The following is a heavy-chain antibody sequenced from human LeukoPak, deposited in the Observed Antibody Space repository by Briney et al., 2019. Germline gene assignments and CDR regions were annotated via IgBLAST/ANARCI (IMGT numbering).Heavy chain of an antibody. J-gene: IGHJ5*02. V-gene: IGHV3-23*01. CDR1: GFTFSSYA. D-gene: IGHD2-2*01. CDR2: ISGSGGST. Sequence: HPGGSLGLSCAASGFTFSSYAMSWVRQAPGKGLEWVSAISGSGGSTYYADSVKGRFTISRDNSKNTLYLQMNSLRAEDTAVYYCAKWGYCSSTSCYAGRFDPWGQGTLVTVSS. CDR3: AKWGYCSSTSCYAGRFDP.